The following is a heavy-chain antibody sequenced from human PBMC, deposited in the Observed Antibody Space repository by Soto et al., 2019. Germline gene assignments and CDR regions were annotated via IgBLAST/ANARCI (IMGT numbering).Heavy chain of an antibody. J-gene: IGHJ4*02. CDR1: GGSISRYH. Sequence: QVQLQESGPGLLKPSETLSLTCTVSGGSISRYHWSWIRQPPGKGLEWIGYMSRSGSTNYNPSLKSRVTMSSDTSKSQLSLTVTSLTAADTAVYYCARSESGLDSGDIWGQGTLVTVSS. D-gene: IGHD5-12*01. CDR2: MSRSGST. CDR3: ARSESGLDSGDI. V-gene: IGHV4-59*01.